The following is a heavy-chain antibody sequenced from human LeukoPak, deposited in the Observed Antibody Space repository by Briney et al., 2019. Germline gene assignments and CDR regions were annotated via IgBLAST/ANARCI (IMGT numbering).Heavy chain of an antibody. J-gene: IGHJ4*02. CDR2: IDPNSGGT. CDR1: GYTFTGYC. V-gene: IGHV1-2*02. Sequence: ASVKVSCKASGYTFTGYCMHWVRQAPGQGLEWMGWIDPNSGGTRYAQKFQGRVTMTRDTSISAAYMELSRLTSDDTAVYYCARDSIAAAGLYFDCWGQGTLVTVSS. D-gene: IGHD6-13*01. CDR3: ARDSIAAAGLYFDC.